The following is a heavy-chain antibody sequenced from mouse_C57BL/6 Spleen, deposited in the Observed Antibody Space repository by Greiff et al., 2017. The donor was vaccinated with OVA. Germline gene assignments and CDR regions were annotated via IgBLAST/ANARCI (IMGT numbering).Heavy chain of an antibody. V-gene: IGHV3-8*01. CDR2: ISYSGST. D-gene: IGHD2-3*01. J-gene: IGHJ1*03. CDR3: ASGGWDGDYWDFDV. Sequence: EVKLMESGPGLAKPSQTLSLTCSVTGYSITSDYWNWIRKFPGNKLEYMGYISYSGSTYYNPSLKSRISITRDTSKNQYYLQLNSVTTEETATYDGASGGWDGDYWDFDVWGTGTTVTVSS. CDR1: GYSITSDY.